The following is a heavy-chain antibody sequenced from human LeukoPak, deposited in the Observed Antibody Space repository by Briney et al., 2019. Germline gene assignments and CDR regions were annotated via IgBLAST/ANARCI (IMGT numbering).Heavy chain of an antibody. V-gene: IGHV3-23*01. CDR3: AKDRTPTRRGLVLDY. CDR2: ISGSGGST. J-gene: IGHJ4*02. CDR1: GFTFSSYA. D-gene: IGHD6-13*01. Sequence: GGSLRLSCAASGFTFSSYAMSWVRQAPGEGLEWVSAISGSGGSTYYADSGKGRFTISRDNSKNPLYLQMNSLRAEDTAVYYCAKDRTPTRRGLVLDYWGQGTLVTVSS.